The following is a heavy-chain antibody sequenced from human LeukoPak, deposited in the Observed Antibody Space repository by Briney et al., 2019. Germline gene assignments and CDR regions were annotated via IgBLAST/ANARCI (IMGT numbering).Heavy chain of an antibody. CDR2: IYYSGST. Sequence: PSETLSLTCTVSGGSISSYYWSWIRQPPGKGLEWIGYIYYSGSTNYNPSLKSRVTISVDTSKNQFSLKLSSVTAADTAVYYCARGNPYYHDSSGYYIPGAFDIWGQGTMVTVSS. D-gene: IGHD3-22*01. J-gene: IGHJ3*02. V-gene: IGHV4-59*01. CDR1: GGSISSYY. CDR3: ARGNPYYHDSSGYYIPGAFDI.